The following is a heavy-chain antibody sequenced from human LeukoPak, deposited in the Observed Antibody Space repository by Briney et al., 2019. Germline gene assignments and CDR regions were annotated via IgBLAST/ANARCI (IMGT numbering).Heavy chain of an antibody. Sequence: ASVKVSCKASGYTFTSYDINWVRQATGQGLEWMGWMNPNSGNTGYAQKLQGRVTITRNTSISTAYMELSSLRSEDTAVYYCARDRAAAGKNWFDPWGQGTLVTVSS. D-gene: IGHD6-13*01. CDR1: GYTFTSYD. CDR2: MNPNSGNT. V-gene: IGHV1-8*03. J-gene: IGHJ5*02. CDR3: ARDRAAAGKNWFDP.